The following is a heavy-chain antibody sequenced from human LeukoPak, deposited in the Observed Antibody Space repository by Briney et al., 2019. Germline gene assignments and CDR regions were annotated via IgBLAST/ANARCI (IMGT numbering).Heavy chain of an antibody. CDR3: ARQSRGTTARPFDY. V-gene: IGHV4-59*08. D-gene: IGHD1-1*01. Sequence: PSETLSLTCTVSGDSISSYYWSWIRQPPGKGLEWIGYISYSGSTNYNPSLESRVTISGDTSKNQFSLKLSSVTAADTAFYYCARQSRGTTARPFDYWGQGTLVTVSS. CDR2: ISYSGST. CDR1: GDSISSYY. J-gene: IGHJ4*02.